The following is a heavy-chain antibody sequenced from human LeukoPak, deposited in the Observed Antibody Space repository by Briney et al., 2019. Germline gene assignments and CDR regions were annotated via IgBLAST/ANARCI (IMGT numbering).Heavy chain of an antibody. V-gene: IGHV3-48*03. Sequence: GGTLRLSCAASGFTFSSYEMNWVRQAPGKGLEWVSYISSSGSTIYYADSVKGRFTISRDNAKNSLYLQTNSLRAEDTAVYYCARGPHYEYYYYYGMDVWGQGTTVTVSS. CDR3: ARGPHYEYYYYYGMDV. J-gene: IGHJ6*02. CDR2: ISSSGSTI. D-gene: IGHD4-17*01. CDR1: GFTFSSYE.